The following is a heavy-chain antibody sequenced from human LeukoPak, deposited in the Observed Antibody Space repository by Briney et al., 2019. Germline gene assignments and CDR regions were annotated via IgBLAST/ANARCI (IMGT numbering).Heavy chain of an antibody. CDR2: ISSSGSTI. D-gene: IGHD3-22*01. V-gene: IGHV3-48*03. Sequence: GGSLRLSXAASGFTFSSYEMNWVRQAPGKGLEWVSYISSSGSTIYYADSVKGRFTISRDNAKTSLYLQMNSLRAEDTAVYYCARDRAYYYDSSGYYLFDYWGQGTLVTVSS. CDR3: ARDRAYYYDSSGYYLFDY. J-gene: IGHJ4*02. CDR1: GFTFSSYE.